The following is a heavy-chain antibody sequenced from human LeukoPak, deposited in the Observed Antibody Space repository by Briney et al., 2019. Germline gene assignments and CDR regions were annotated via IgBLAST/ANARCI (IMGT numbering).Heavy chain of an antibody. CDR2: MNPNSGNT. CDR1: GYTFTSYD. J-gene: IGHJ4*02. Sequence: ASVKVSCNASGYTFTSYDINWVRQATGQGLEWMGWMNPNSGNTGYAQKFQGRVTMTRNTSISTAYMELSSLRSEDTAVYYCARNRDGYNSFDYWGQGTLVTVSS. CDR3: ARNRDGYNSFDY. D-gene: IGHD5-24*01. V-gene: IGHV1-8*01.